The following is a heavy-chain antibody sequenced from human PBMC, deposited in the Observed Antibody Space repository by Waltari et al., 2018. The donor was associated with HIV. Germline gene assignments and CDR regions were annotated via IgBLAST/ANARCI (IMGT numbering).Heavy chain of an antibody. J-gene: IGHJ4*02. Sequence: EVQLVESGGGLVQPGGSLRLSGAASGFTFINYAMIWVRQAPGEGVGWVAYPSRWGRLKYYGGSGGGPITNSKGHAKGSGYLQVERLGAEDTAFFFWAGRRVGTNMGAFFDFRGQGTLVTVSS. CDR1: GFTFINYA. V-gene: IGHV3-48*03. CDR3: AGRRVGTNMGAFFDF. CDR2: PSRWGRLK. D-gene: IGHD3-16*01.